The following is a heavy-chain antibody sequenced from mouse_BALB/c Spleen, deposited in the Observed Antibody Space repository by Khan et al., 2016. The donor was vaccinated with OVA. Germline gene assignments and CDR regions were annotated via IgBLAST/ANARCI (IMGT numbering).Heavy chain of an antibody. Sequence: QVQLKQSGPGLVAPSQSLSITCTVSGFSLTNYGVNWVRQPPGKGLEWLGVIWGDGSTNYHSPLISRLSISKDNSKSQVFLKLNSLQTDDTATYFSAKLGDGSTYAMDYWGQGTSVTVSS. CDR2: IWGDGST. CDR3: AKLGDGSTYAMDY. V-gene: IGHV2-3*01. J-gene: IGHJ4*01. CDR1: GFSLTNYG. D-gene: IGHD2-3*01.